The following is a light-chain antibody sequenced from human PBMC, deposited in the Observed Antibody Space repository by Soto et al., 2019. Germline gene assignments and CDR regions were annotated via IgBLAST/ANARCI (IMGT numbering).Light chain of an antibody. CDR2: AAS. CDR1: QGINSW. V-gene: IGKV1-12*01. CDR3: QQANSFPWT. Sequence: DIQMTQSPSPGSASVGDRVHMTCRASQGINSWLAWYQKKPGKDPKILIYAASNLQSGVPSRFSGSGSGTDFNLTISRLQTEDFATYYCQQANSFPWTVGQGTKL. J-gene: IGKJ1*01.